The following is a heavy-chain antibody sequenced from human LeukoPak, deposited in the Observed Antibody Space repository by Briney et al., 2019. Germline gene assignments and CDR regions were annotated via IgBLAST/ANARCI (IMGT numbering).Heavy chain of an antibody. Sequence: SVKVSCKASGGTFSSYALSWVRQAPGQGLEWMGGIIPIFGTKNYAQTFQGRVTITADESTSTAYMELSSLRSEDTAVYYCTRRRSYYDSSGYTFDIWGQGTMVTVSS. V-gene: IGHV1-69*13. J-gene: IGHJ3*02. CDR1: GGTFSSYA. CDR2: IIPIFGTK. D-gene: IGHD3-22*01. CDR3: TRRRSYYDSSGYTFDI.